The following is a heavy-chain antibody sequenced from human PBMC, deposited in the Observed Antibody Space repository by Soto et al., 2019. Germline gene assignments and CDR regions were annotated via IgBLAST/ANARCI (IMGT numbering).Heavy chain of an antibody. Sequence: SETLSLTCTVSGGSISIYYWSWIRHPPGKGLEWIGYIYYSGSTNYNPSLKSRVTISVDTSKNQFSLKLSSVTAADTAVYYCARLSDFWSGYPYGMDVWGQGTTVTVSS. V-gene: IGHV4-59*01. CDR3: ARLSDFWSGYPYGMDV. CDR1: GGSISIYY. D-gene: IGHD3-3*01. J-gene: IGHJ6*02. CDR2: IYYSGST.